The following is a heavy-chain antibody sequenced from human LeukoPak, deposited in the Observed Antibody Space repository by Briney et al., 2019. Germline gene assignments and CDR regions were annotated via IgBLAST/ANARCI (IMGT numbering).Heavy chain of an antibody. CDR2: ISGRGGST. CDR1: GFTFGSYA. Sequence: GGSLRLSCAASGFTFGSYAMSWVRQAPGKGLEWVSYISGRGGSTFYADSVKGRLTISRDNSKNTLYLQINSLRVEDTAVYYCIVFGDSNHWGQGTLVTVSS. V-gene: IGHV3-23*01. J-gene: IGHJ5*02. D-gene: IGHD4-17*01. CDR3: IVFGDSNH.